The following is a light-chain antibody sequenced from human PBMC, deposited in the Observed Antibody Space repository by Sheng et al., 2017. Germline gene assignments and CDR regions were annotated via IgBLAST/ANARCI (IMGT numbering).Light chain of an antibody. CDR3: QNYKSAPLT. CDR1: QSIGSW. CDR2: AAS. J-gene: IGKJ1*01. V-gene: IGKV1-27*01. Sequence: DIQMTQSPSTLSASVGDRVTITCRASQSIGSWLAWYQQMPGKVPKLLVYAASTLRSGVPSRFSGSGSGTDFTLIISSLQPEDVATYYCQNYKSAPLTFGQGTRVEI.